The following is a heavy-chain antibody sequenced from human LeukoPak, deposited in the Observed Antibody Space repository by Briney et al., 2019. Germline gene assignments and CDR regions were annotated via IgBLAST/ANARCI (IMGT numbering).Heavy chain of an antibody. J-gene: IGHJ4*02. Sequence: GGSLRLSCAASGFTFNTYSMNWVRQAPGKGLEWVSYISSSSTTIYYADSVKGRFTISRDNSKNTLYLQMNSLRAEDTAVYYCAKPAGNLITGMADYWGQGTLVTVSS. CDR2: ISSSSTTI. D-gene: IGHD1-20*01. V-gene: IGHV3-48*01. CDR1: GFTFNTYS. CDR3: AKPAGNLITGMADY.